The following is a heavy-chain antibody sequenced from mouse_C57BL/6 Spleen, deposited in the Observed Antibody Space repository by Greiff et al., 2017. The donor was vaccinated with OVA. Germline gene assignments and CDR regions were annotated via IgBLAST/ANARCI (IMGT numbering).Heavy chain of an antibody. Sequence: VQLQQSGPELVKPGASVKISCKASGYAFSSSWMNWVKQRPGKGLEWIGRIYTGDGDTNYNGKFKGKATLTAAKSSSTAIMKLSSLTSEDSAVHFCTRGDCNYWDYRGQGTSLTVSS. CDR2: IYTGDGDT. CDR3: TRGDCNYWDY. V-gene: IGHV1-82*01. J-gene: IGHJ2*02. CDR1: GYAFSSSW.